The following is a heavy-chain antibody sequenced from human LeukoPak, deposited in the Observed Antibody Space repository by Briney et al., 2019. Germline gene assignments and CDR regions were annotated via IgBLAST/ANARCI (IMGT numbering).Heavy chain of an antibody. CDR2: ISGSGGST. J-gene: IGHJ3*02. Sequence: PGGSLRLSCAASGFTFSSYAMSWVRQAPGKGLEWVSAISGSGGSTYYADSVKGRFTISRDNAKNSLYLQMNSLRAEDTAVYYCARDPRHSGSYGKAFDIWGQGTMVTVSS. D-gene: IGHD1-26*01. CDR1: GFTFSSYA. V-gene: IGHV3-23*01. CDR3: ARDPRHSGSYGKAFDI.